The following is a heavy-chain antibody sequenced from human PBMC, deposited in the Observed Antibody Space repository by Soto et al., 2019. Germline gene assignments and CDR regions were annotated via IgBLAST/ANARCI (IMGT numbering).Heavy chain of an antibody. CDR2: INPDGSAK. D-gene: IGHD2-15*01. CDR1: GFTFSGHW. Sequence: EVQLVESGGGLVQPGGSLRLSCAASGFTFSGHWMFWARQAPGKGLEWVANINPDGSAKYYVDSVRGRFTASRDNAENSLYLRMNILRGDDTAMFYCARWACTGGSCHIDYWGQGTLLTVSS. CDR3: ARWACTGGSCHIDY. J-gene: IGHJ4*02. V-gene: IGHV3-7*05.